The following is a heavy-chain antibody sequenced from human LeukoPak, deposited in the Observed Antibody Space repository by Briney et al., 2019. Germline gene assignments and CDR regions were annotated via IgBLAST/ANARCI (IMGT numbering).Heavy chain of an antibody. CDR2: IRCDESNK. D-gene: IGHD6-13*01. CDR3: AKDLSADSSSWYRYYYYYGMDV. V-gene: IGHV3-30*02. CDR1: VFTFSSYA. J-gene: IGHJ6*02. Sequence: TGGSLILSCGASVFTFSSYAMHWVRQAPGKGLEWVASIRCDESNKYYADAVKGRFTISRDNSKNTLYLQMNSLRAEDTAVYYCAKDLSADSSSWYRYYYYYGMDVWGQGTTVTVSS.